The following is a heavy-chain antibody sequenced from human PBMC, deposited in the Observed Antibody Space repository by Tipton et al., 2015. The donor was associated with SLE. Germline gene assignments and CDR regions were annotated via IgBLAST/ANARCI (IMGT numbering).Heavy chain of an antibody. CDR1: GGSISSYY. CDR2: IYYSGST. J-gene: IGHJ2*01. CDR3: ARDPHNWGSDWYFDL. Sequence: TLSLTCTVSGGSISSYYWSWIRQPPGKGLEWIGYIYYSGSTNYNPSLKSRVTISVDTSKNQFSLKLSSVTAADTAVYYCARDPHNWGSDWYFDLWGRGTLVTVSS. D-gene: IGHD7-27*01. V-gene: IGHV4-59*12.